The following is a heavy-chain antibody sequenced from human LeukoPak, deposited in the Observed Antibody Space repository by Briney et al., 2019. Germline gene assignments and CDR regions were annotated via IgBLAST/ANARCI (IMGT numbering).Heavy chain of an antibody. CDR2: IIPIFGTA. CDR1: GCTFSRYA. Sequence: ASVKVSCKASGCTFSRYAISWVRQAPGQGLEWMGGIIPIFGTANYAQKFQGRVTITADESTSTAYMELSSLRFEDTAVYYCARNLWFGEDSYYFDYWGQGTLVTVSS. V-gene: IGHV1-69*13. J-gene: IGHJ4*02. D-gene: IGHD3-10*01. CDR3: ARNLWFGEDSYYFDY.